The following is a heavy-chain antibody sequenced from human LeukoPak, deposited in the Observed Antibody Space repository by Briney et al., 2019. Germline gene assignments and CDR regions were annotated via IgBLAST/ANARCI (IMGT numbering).Heavy chain of an antibody. Sequence: SETLSLTCTVSGYSISSGYYWGWIRQPPGKGLEWIGSIYHSGSTYYNPSLKSRVTISVDSSKNQFSLKLSSVTAADTAVYYCARDRRYSVKDYWGQGTLVTVSS. D-gene: IGHD2-15*01. V-gene: IGHV4-38-2*02. CDR1: GYSISSGYY. CDR2: IYHSGST. J-gene: IGHJ4*02. CDR3: ARDRRYSVKDY.